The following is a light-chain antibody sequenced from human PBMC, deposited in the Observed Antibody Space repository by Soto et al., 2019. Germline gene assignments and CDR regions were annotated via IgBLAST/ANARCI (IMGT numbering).Light chain of an antibody. CDR2: GAS. CDR1: QSVSNDF. CDR3: QQYGGSPLIT. V-gene: IGKV3-20*01. J-gene: IGKJ5*01. Sequence: EIVLTQSPGTLSLSPGERATLSCRASQSVSNDFLTWYQKRPGQPPRLLIYGASTRAAGIPARFSGSGSGTDFTLPIRRLEPSDFAVYYCQQYGGSPLITFGQGTRLDI.